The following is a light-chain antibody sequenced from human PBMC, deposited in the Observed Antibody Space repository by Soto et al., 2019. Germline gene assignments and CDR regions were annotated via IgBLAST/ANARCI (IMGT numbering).Light chain of an antibody. Sequence: QSALTQPPSASGSPGRSVTISCTGTSSDVGARNYVSWYQHHPGKAPKLMIYEVSKRPSGVPDRFSGSKSGNTASLTVSGLQAEDEADYYCLSYAGSNTYVFGTGTKVTVL. CDR1: SSDVGARNY. V-gene: IGLV2-8*01. J-gene: IGLJ1*01. CDR3: LSYAGSNTYV. CDR2: EVS.